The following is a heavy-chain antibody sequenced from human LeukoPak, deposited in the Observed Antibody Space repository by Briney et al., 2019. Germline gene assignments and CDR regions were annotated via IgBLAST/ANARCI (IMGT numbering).Heavy chain of an antibody. J-gene: IGHJ4*02. CDR3: ARDEPDGGSAS. CDR2: ISSSSSTI. CDR1: GFNFNTYS. V-gene: IGHV3-48*01. D-gene: IGHD2-2*01. Sequence: SGGSLRLSRAASGFNFNTYSMTWVRQPPGKGLEWVSYISSSSSTIFYGDSVKGRFTISRDNAKSSLYLQMNSLRAEDTAVYYCARDEPDGGSASWGQGTLVTVSS.